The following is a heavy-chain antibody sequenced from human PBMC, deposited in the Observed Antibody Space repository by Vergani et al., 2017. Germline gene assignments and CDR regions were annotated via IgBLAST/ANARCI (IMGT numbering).Heavy chain of an antibody. J-gene: IGHJ4*02. V-gene: IGHV3-30*18. CDR2: ISYDGSNK. D-gene: IGHD2-15*01. CDR1: GFTFSSYG. CDR3: AKDSTPFDY. Sequence: VQLVESGGGLVQPGGSLRLSCAASGFTFSSYGMHWVRQATGKGLEWVAVISYDGSNKYYADSVKGRVTISRDNSKNTLYLQMNSLRAEDTAVYYCAKDSTPFDYGGQGTLVTVSS.